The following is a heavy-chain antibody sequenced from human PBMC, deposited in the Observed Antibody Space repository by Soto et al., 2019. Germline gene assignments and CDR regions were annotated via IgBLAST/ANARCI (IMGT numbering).Heavy chain of an antibody. CDR3: ARVKRDYGDYNSLYYYGMDV. CDR1: GFTFSSYS. D-gene: IGHD4-17*01. J-gene: IGHJ6*02. V-gene: IGHV3-21*01. CDR2: ISSSSSYI. Sequence: PGGSLRLSCAASGFTFSSYSMNWVRQAPGKGLEWVSSISSSSSYIYYADSVKGRFTISRDNAKNSLCLQMNSLRAEDTAVYYCARVKRDYGDYNSLYYYGMDVWGQGTTVTVS.